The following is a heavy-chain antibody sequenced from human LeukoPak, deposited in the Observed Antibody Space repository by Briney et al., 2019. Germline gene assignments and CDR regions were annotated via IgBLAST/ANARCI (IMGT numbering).Heavy chain of an antibody. CDR3: AKYDYGDYLDYFDY. CDR1: GFTFSSDA. Sequence: GGSLRLSCVASGFTFSSDAMSWVRQAPGKGLEWVSAISASGGSTYYADSVKGRFTISRDNSKNTLYLQMNSLRAEDTAVYYCAKYDYGDYLDYFDYWGQGTLVTVSS. CDR2: ISASGGST. J-gene: IGHJ4*02. D-gene: IGHD4-17*01. V-gene: IGHV3-23*01.